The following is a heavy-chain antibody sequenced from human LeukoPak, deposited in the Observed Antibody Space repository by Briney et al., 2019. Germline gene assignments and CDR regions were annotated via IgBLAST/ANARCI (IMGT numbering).Heavy chain of an antibody. V-gene: IGHV3-21*01. CDR2: ISSSSSYI. CDR1: GFTFSSYS. J-gene: IGHJ6*02. CDR3: ARDEGPEDYYYYYYGMDV. Sequence: GGPLRLSCAASGFTFSSYSMNWVRQAPGKGLEWVSSISSSSSYIYYADSVKGRFTISRDNAKNSLYLQMNSLRAEDTAVYYCARDEGPEDYYYYYYGMDVWGQGTTVTVSS. D-gene: IGHD2-15*01.